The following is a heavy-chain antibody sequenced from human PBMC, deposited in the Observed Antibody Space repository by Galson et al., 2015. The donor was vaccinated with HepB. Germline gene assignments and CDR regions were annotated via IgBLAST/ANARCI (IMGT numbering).Heavy chain of an antibody. Sequence: ETLSLTCTVSGGSISSSSYYWGWIRQPPGKGMEWIGSIYYSGGTYYNPSLKSRVTISVDTSKNQFSLKLSSVTAADTAVYYCASLLNYDSSGYYRGGFDYWGQGTLVTVSS. V-gene: IGHV4-39*01. J-gene: IGHJ4*02. CDR1: GGSISSSSYY. D-gene: IGHD3-22*01. CDR2: IYYSGGT. CDR3: ASLLNYDSSGYYRGGFDY.